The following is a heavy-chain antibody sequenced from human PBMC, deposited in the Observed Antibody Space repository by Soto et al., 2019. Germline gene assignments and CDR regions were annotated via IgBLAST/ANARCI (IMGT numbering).Heavy chain of an antibody. CDR1: GFTFNTHW. J-gene: IGHJ5*02. D-gene: IGHD1-26*01. V-gene: IGHV3-74*01. CDR3: ARAMNSVGAAAKGDL. CDR2: INSDGSIT. Sequence: EVQLVESGGGLILPGGSLRLSCAASGFTFNTHWMHWVRQAPGKGLVWVSRINSDGSITDYADSVKGRFSISRDNPRNTLYLQMNSMSPEDTAVYYCARAMNSVGAAAKGDLWGQGTLVTVSS.